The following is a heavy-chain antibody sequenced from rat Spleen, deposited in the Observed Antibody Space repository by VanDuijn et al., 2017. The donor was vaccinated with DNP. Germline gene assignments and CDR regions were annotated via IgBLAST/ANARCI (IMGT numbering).Heavy chain of an antibody. CDR3: TRHGEVPTRYAMDA. V-gene: IGHV5-31*01. J-gene: IGHJ4*01. CDR2: ITRSGGSP. Sequence: EVQLVESGGDLVQPGRSLTLSCVASGFTFNNYWMAWIRQVPGKGLEWVAYITRSGGSPFYPDSVNDRFTISRDNAKNTLYLQMSSLRSEDTATYYCTRHGEVPTRYAMDAWGQGTSVTVSS. CDR1: GFTFNNYW. D-gene: IGHD2-1*01.